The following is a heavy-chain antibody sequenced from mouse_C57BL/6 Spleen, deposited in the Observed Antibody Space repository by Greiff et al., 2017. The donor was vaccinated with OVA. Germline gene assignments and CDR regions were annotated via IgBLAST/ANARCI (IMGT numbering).Heavy chain of an antibody. J-gene: IGHJ2*01. CDR2: IDPETGGT. CDR3: TRRGDSNYFDY. CDR1: GYTFTDYE. V-gene: IGHV1-15*01. Sequence: QVQLQQSGAELVRPGASVTLSCKASGYTFTDYEMHWVKQTPVHGLEWIGAIDPETGGTAYNQKFKGKAILTADKSSSTAYMELRSLTSEDSAVYYCTRRGDSNYFDYWGQGTTLTVSS. D-gene: IGHD2-5*01.